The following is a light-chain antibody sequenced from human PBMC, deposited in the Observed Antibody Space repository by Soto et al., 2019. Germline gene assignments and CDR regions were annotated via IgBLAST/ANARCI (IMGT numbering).Light chain of an antibody. V-gene: IGKV3-20*01. CDR3: QQYGSSPRVT. J-gene: IGKJ1*01. CDR1: QSVSSSY. CDR2: GAS. Sequence: EIVLTQSPGTLSLSPGERATLSCRASQSVSSSYLAWYQQKPCQAPRLLIYGASSRATGIPDRFSGSGSGTDFTLTISRLEPEDFAVYYCQQYGSSPRVTFGQGTKVEIK.